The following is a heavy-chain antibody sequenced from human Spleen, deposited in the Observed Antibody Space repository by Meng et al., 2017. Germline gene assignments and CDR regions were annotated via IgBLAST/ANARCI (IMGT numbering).Heavy chain of an antibody. V-gene: IGHV4-59*01. CDR2: IFYSGST. J-gene: IGHJ4*02. CDR3: ARGRYADYGFDY. Sequence: QVHLQESGPGLVKPSETLSLTCTVSGGSITSSYWSWIRQPPGKGLEWIGYIFYSGSTNYNPSLKSRVTISVDTSKNQFSLKLSSVTAADTAVYYCARGRYADYGFDYWGQGTLVTVSS. D-gene: IGHD4-17*01. CDR1: GGSITSSY.